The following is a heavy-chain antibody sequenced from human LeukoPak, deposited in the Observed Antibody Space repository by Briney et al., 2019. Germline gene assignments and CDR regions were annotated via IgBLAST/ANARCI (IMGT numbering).Heavy chain of an antibody. CDR1: GFGVSTHD. Sequence: GGSLRLSCAASGFGVSTHDMSWGRQVPGKGPEWVSSISGSGTGTYYTDSVKGRFTISRDTSKNTLYLQMDNLRVEDTAVYYCVKGFHFDWWGQGTLVIVSS. CDR3: VKGFHFDW. J-gene: IGHJ4*02. V-gene: IGHV3-23*01. CDR2: ISGSGTGT.